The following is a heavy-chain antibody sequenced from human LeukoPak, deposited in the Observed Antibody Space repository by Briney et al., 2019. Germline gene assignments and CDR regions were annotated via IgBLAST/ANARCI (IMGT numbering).Heavy chain of an antibody. Sequence: GGSLRLSCAASGFTFNTYTMNWVRQAPGKGLEWVSSISSGTSYIYYADSVKGRFTISRDNAKNSLYLQMNSLRAEDTAVYYCARDLVGAHDAFDIWGQGTMVTVSS. CDR1: GFTFNTYT. CDR3: ARDLVGAHDAFDI. V-gene: IGHV3-21*01. CDR2: ISSGTSYI. D-gene: IGHD1-26*01. J-gene: IGHJ3*02.